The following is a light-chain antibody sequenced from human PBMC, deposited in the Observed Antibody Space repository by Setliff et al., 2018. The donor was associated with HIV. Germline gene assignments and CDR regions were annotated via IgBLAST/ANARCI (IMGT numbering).Light chain of an antibody. CDR1: SSDIGSSKF. Sequence: ALTQPASVSGSPGQSITISCTGTSSDIGSSKFVSWYQQHPGKAPKVMIYNVDKRPSGVSNRFSGSKSGSTASLTISGLQIEDEADYFCSSYSINNLYVFASGTKV. V-gene: IGLV2-14*03. J-gene: IGLJ1*01. CDR3: SSYSINNLYV. CDR2: NVD.